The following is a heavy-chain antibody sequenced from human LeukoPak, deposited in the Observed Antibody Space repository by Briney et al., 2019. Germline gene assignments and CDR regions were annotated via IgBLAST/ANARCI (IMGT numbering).Heavy chain of an antibody. CDR2: ISAYNGNT. J-gene: IGHJ4*02. Sequence: ASVKVSCKASGYTFTSYGISWVRQAPGQGLEWMGWISAYNGNTNYAQKLQGRVTMTTDTSTSTAYMELRSLRSDDTAVYYCARALYYYGSGSDYLDYWGQGTLVTVSS. CDR1: GYTFTSYG. CDR3: ARALYYYGSGSDYLDY. D-gene: IGHD3-10*01. V-gene: IGHV1-18*01.